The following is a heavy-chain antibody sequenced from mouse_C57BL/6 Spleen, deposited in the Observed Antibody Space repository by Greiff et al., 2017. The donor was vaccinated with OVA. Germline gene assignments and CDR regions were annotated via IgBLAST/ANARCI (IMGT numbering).Heavy chain of an antibody. CDR1: GYTFTSYW. J-gene: IGHJ4*01. CDR2: INPSNGGT. Sequence: QVQLQQPGTELVKPGASVKLSCKASGYTFTSYWMHWVKQRPGLGLEWIGNINPSNGGTTYNETFKSKATLTVDKSSSTAYMQLSSLTSDDSAVYYCARTCDSRGRDYAMDYWGQGTSVTVSS. V-gene: IGHV1-53*01. CDR3: ARTCDSRGRDYAMDY.